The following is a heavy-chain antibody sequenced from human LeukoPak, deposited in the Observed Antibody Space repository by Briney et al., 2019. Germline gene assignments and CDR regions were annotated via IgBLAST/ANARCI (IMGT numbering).Heavy chain of an antibody. J-gene: IGHJ4*02. D-gene: IGHD3-9*01. Sequence: PGGSLRLSCGASGFTFSTYWMHWVRQAPGKGLVWVSRINPDGSSTGYADSVRGRFTISRGNAKNTLYLQMNSLRAEDTAVYYCTRDFDAATGYWGQGTLVTVSS. CDR3: TRDFDAATGY. V-gene: IGHV3-74*01. CDR1: GFTFSTYW. CDR2: INPDGSST.